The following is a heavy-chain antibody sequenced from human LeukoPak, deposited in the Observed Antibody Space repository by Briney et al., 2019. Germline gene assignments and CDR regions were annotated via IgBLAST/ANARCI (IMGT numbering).Heavy chain of an antibody. CDR1: GLTLSGCS. V-gene: IGHV3-21*01. D-gene: IGHD6-13*01. J-gene: IGHJ4*02. Sequence: GGSLRLSCAASGLTLSGCSRNWVRQAPGKGLEWVSSISRSSGYVFYADSMKGRFTVSRDNSKNSLYLQMTTLRAEDTALYYCARFPEGSSSWSIDFWGQGTLVTVSS. CDR2: ISRSSGYV. CDR3: ARFPEGSSSWSIDF.